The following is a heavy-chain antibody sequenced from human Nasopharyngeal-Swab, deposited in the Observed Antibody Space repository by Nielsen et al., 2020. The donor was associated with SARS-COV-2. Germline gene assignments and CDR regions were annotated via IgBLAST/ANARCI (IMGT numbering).Heavy chain of an antibody. CDR3: ASGSPINVVPAARHPRQFDY. J-gene: IGHJ4*02. CDR1: GFTFGSYA. D-gene: IGHD2-2*01. V-gene: IGHV3-30-3*01. CDR2: ISYDGSNK. Sequence: GGSLRLSCAASGFTFGSYAMHWVRQAPGKGLEWVAVISYDGSNKYYADSVKGRFTISRDNSKNTLYLQMNSLRAEDTAVYYCASGSPINVVPAARHPRQFDYWGQGTLVTVSS.